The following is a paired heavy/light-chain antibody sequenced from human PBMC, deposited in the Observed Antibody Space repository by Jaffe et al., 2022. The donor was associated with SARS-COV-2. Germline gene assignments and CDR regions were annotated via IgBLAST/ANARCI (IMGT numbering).Light chain of an antibody. CDR2: DVS. CDR1: QTITNY. V-gene: IGKV1-39*01. J-gene: IGKJ1*01. CDR3: QQTYGNPGT. Sequence: DIQMTQSPSSLSASVGDRVTITCRASQTITNYLNWYQHKPGKAPKLLIYDVSSLQSGVPSRFSGSGSGTDFTLAITSLQPDDFATYYCQQTYGNPGTFGQGTKVEIK.
Heavy chain of an antibody. D-gene: IGHD3-10*01. J-gene: IGHJ6*03. V-gene: IGHV4-39*01. CDR1: GGSISSSRYS. CDR3: ASVLSGYYYSFMDV. CDR2: ISYSEST. Sequence: QLQLQESGPGLVRPSETLSLTCTVSGGSISSSRYSWGWIRQPPGKGLEWIGSISYSESTYYNPSLKSRVTISVDTSRNQFSLRLNSVIAADTAVYYCASVLSGYYYSFMDVWGKGTTVTVSS.